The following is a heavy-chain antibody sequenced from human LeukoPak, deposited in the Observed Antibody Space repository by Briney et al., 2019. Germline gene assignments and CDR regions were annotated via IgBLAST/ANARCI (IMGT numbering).Heavy chain of an antibody. J-gene: IGHJ4*02. CDR3: ARGGPALFDY. V-gene: IGHV4-61*02. Sequence: SETLSLTCTVSGYSISSGSYYWSWIRQPAGKGLEWIGRIYTSGSTNYNPSLKSRVTISVDTSKNQFSLKLSSVTAADTAVYYCARGGPALFDYWGQGTLVTVSS. D-gene: IGHD6-25*01. CDR1: GYSISSGSYY. CDR2: IYTSGST.